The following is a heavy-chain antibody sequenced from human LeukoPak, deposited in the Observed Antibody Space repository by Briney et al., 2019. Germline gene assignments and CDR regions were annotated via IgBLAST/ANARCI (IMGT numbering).Heavy chain of an antibody. Sequence: ASVKVSCKASGYTFTSYGISWVRQAPGQGLEWMGWISAYNGNTNYAQKLQGRVTMTTDTSTSTAYMELRSLRSEDTAEYYCAGPLAPSRDYGLDVWGQGTTVTVSS. J-gene: IGHJ6*02. V-gene: IGHV1-18*01. CDR3: AGPLAPSRDYGLDV. CDR1: GYTFTSYG. CDR2: ISAYNGNT.